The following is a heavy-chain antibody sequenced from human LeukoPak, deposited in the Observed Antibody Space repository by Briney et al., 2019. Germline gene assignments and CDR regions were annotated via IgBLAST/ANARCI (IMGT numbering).Heavy chain of an antibody. D-gene: IGHD6-19*01. J-gene: IGHJ4*02. Sequence: PGGSLRLSCAASGFNFDSYTMTWVPQAPGKGLEWVSSISSGSGHIYYADSMKGRFTISRDNAKTSLYLQMNSLRAEDTAVCYCARFLTVAVVPQRVDCWGQGTLVTVSS. V-gene: IGHV3-21*01. CDR1: GFNFDSYT. CDR2: ISSGSGHI. CDR3: ARFLTVAVVPQRVDC.